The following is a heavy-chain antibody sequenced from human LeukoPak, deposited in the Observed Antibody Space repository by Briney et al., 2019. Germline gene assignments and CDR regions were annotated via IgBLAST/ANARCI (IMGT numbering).Heavy chain of an antibody. V-gene: IGHV4-31*03. D-gene: IGHD1-1*01. CDR2: IYYSGST. J-gene: IGHJ5*02. CDR1: GGSISSGGYY. Sequence: SETLSLTCTVSGGSISSGGYYWSWIRQHPGKGLEWIGYIYYSGSTYYNPSLKSRVTISVDTSKNQFSLKLSSVTAADTAVYYCARRDWSGFDPWGQGILVTVSS. CDR3: ARRDWSGFDP.